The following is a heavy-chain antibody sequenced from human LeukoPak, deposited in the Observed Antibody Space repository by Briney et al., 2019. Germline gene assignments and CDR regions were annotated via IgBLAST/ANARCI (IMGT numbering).Heavy chain of an antibody. CDR1: GFTFSDYY. D-gene: IGHD2-2*01. Sequence: GGSLRLSCAASGFTFSDYYMSWIRQAPGKGLEWVSYISSSGSTIYYADSVKGRFTISRDNAKNSLYLQMNSLRAEDTAVYYCARDAFLDPKRAIVVVPAAIDSGQGTLVTVSS. J-gene: IGHJ4*02. CDR3: ARDAFLDPKRAIVVVPAAID. CDR2: ISSSGSTI. V-gene: IGHV3-11*01.